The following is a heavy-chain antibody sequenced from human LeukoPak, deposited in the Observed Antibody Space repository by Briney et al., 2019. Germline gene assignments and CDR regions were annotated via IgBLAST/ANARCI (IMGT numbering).Heavy chain of an antibody. V-gene: IGHV3-23*01. D-gene: IGHD3-3*01. J-gene: IGHJ4*02. CDR3: ARVHAYYDFWTEGPFDY. CDR1: GFTFSSYA. CDR2: ISGSGGST. Sequence: PGGSLRLSCAASGFTFSSYAMSWVRQAPGKGLEWVSAISGSGGSTYYADSVKGRFTISRDNSKNTLYLQMNSLRPEDTSMYYCARVHAYYDFWTEGPFDYWGQGTLVTVSA.